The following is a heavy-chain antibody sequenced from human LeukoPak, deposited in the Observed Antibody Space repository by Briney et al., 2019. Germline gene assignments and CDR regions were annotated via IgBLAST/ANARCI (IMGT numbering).Heavy chain of an antibody. Sequence: SETLSLTCTVSGGSISSYYWSWIRQPPGKGLEWIGYIYYSGSTNYNPSLKSRVTISVDTSKNQFSLKLSSVTAADTAVYYCARELLYEAVNWFDPWGQGTLVTVSS. CDR1: GGSISSYY. CDR2: IYYSGST. V-gene: IGHV4-59*01. J-gene: IGHJ5*02. D-gene: IGHD2-2*02. CDR3: ARELLYEAVNWFDP.